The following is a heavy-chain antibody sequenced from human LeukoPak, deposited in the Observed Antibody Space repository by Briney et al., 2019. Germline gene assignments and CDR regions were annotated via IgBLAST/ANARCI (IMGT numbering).Heavy chain of an antibody. J-gene: IGHJ4*02. Sequence: GVLRLPCAASGFTFSSYAMSWVRQAPGKGLEWVSAISGSGGSTYYADSVKGRFTISRDNSKNTLYLQMNSLRAEDTAVYYCARAEKIAVAGMGYYFDYWGQGTLVTVSS. V-gene: IGHV3-23*01. CDR2: ISGSGGST. D-gene: IGHD6-19*01. CDR1: GFTFSSYA. CDR3: ARAEKIAVAGMGYYFDY.